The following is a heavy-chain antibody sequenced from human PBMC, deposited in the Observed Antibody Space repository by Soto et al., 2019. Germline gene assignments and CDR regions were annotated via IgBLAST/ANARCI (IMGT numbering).Heavy chain of an antibody. V-gene: IGHV3-23*01. CDR2: ISGSGGST. CDR1: GFTFSSYA. CDR3: AKEYYDILTGPGDWFDP. J-gene: IGHJ5*02. D-gene: IGHD3-9*01. Sequence: GGSLRLSCAASGFTFSSYAMSWVRQAPGKGLEWVSAISGSGGSTYYADSVKGRFTISRDNSKNTLYLQMNSLRAEDTAVYYCAKEYYDILTGPGDWFDPWGQGTLVTVSS.